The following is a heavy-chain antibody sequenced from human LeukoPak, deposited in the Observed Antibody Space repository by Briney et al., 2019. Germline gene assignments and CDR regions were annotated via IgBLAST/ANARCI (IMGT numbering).Heavy chain of an antibody. CDR2: ISGSGGST. D-gene: IGHD3-3*01. Sequence: GGSLRLSCAASGFTFSSYAMSWVRQAPGKGLEWVSAISGSGGSTYYADSVKGRFTISRDNSKNTLYLQMSSLRAEDTAVYYCAKGYDSWSGYYHDDAFDIWGQGTMVTVSS. V-gene: IGHV3-23*01. CDR1: GFTFSSYA. J-gene: IGHJ3*02. CDR3: AKGYDSWSGYYHDDAFDI.